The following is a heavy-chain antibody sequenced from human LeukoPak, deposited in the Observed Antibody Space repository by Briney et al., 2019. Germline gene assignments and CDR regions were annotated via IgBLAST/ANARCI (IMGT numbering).Heavy chain of an antibody. CDR2: ISYDGSNK. J-gene: IGHJ4*02. CDR3: ARDHRFLEWLGELDY. V-gene: IGHV3-30-3*01. CDR1: GFTFSSYA. Sequence: GGSLRLSCAASGFTFSSYAMHWVRQAPGKGLEWVAVISYDGSNKYYADSVKGRFTISRDNSKNTLYLQMNSLRAEDTAVYYCARDHRFLEWLGELDYWGQGTLVTVSS. D-gene: IGHD3-3*01.